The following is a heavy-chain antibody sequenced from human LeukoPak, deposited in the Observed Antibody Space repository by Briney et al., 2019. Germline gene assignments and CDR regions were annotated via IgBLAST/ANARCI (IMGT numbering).Heavy chain of an antibody. CDR1: GYTLTELS. Sequence: ASVKVSCKVSGYTLTELSMHWVRQAPGKGLEWMGGFDPKDGETIYAQKFQGRVTMTEDTSTDTAYMELSSLRSEDTAVYYCATAAAGPHQRWFDPWGQGTLVTVSS. V-gene: IGHV1-24*01. J-gene: IGHJ5*02. CDR2: FDPKDGET. D-gene: IGHD6-13*01. CDR3: ATAAAGPHQRWFDP.